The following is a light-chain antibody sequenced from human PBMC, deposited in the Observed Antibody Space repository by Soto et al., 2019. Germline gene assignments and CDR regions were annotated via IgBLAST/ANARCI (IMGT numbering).Light chain of an antibody. CDR2: SAS. J-gene: IGKJ4*01. CDR3: QQLSRYPLT. CDR1: QALSNY. Sequence: DIQLTQSPSVLSASVGDTVTITCRASQALSNYLAWYQQKPGKAPDLLIYSASTLQSGVPSRFSGSGSETEFSLTIRALQPEDSATYYCQQLSRYPLTFGGGTKVDIE. V-gene: IGKV1-9*01.